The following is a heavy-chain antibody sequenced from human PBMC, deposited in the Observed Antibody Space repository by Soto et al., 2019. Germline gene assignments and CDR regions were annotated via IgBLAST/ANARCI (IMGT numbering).Heavy chain of an antibody. J-gene: IGHJ3*02. CDR3: ARRVDTGDAFDI. D-gene: IGHD5-18*01. CDR2: IYHSGST. CDR1: GGSISSGGYS. V-gene: IGHV4-30-2*01. Sequence: PSETLSLTCAVSGGSISSGGYSWSWIRQPPGKGLEWIGYIYHSGSTYYNPSLKSRVTISVDRSKNQFSLKLSSVTAADTAVYYCARRVDTGDAFDIWGQGTMVTVSS.